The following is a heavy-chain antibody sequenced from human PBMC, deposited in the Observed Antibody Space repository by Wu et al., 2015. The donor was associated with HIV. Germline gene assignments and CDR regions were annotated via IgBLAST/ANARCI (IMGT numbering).Heavy chain of an antibody. CDR1: GDTFSRSG. CDR2: IIPNHGGA. CDR3: AGGGGRTAMDPFDF. D-gene: IGHD5-18*01. V-gene: IGHV1-69*11. Sequence: QVQLVQSGAEVKKPGSSVKVSCKASGDTFSRSGISWMRQAPGKGFEWMGRIIPNHGGANYAEKFEGRVTITADEATNTAYMVVNSLTSDDTAVYYCAGGGGRTAMDPFDFWGQGNTGHRLL. J-gene: IGHJ4*02.